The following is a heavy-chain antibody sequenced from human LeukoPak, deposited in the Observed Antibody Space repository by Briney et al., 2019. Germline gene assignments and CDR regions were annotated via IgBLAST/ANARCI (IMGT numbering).Heavy chain of an antibody. CDR2: IYTSGST. V-gene: IGHV4-61*02. CDR3: ARDSDGGWYSSGSNTYYYYYYVDV. Sequence: SQTLSLTCTVSGGSISSGSYYWSWIRQPAGKGLEWIGRIYTSGSTNYNPSLKSRVTISVDTSKNQFSLKLSSVTAADTAVYYCARDSDGGWYSSGSNTYYYYYYVDVWGKGTTVTISS. D-gene: IGHD6-19*01. J-gene: IGHJ6*03. CDR1: GGSISSGSYY.